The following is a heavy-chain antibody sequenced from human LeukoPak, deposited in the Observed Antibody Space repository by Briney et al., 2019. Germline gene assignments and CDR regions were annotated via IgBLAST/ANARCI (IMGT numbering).Heavy chain of an antibody. Sequence: ETLSLTCTVSGGSISSYYWSWVRQPPGKGLEWVSYISSSSSTIYYTDSVKGRFTISRDNAKNSLYLQMNSLRDEDTAVYYCARDPPFQYWGQGTLVAVSS. J-gene: IGHJ1*01. CDR3: ARDPPFQY. V-gene: IGHV3-48*02. CDR1: GGSISSYY. CDR2: ISSSSSTI.